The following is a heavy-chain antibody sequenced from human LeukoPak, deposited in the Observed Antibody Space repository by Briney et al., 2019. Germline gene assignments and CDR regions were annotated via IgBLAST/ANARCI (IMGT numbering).Heavy chain of an antibody. V-gene: IGHV3-21*01. Sequence: AGSLRLSCAASGFTFSSYSMNWVRQAPGKGLEWVSSISSSSSSIYYADSVKGRFTISRDNAKNSLYLQMNSLRAEDTAVYYCARDLEVPAATYWTLKNYYYYGMDVWGQGTTVTVSS. J-gene: IGHJ6*02. D-gene: IGHD2-2*01. CDR1: GFTFSSYS. CDR2: ISSSSSSI. CDR3: ARDLEVPAATYWTLKNYYYYGMDV.